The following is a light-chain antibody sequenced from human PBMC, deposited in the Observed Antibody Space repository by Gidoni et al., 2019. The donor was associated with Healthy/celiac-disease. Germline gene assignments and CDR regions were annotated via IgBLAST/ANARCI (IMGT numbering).Light chain of an antibody. CDR2: DAS. V-gene: IGKV3-11*01. J-gene: IGKJ4*01. Sequence: EIVLTQSPATLSLSPGERATLSCRASQSVSSYLAWYQQKPGQAPRLLIYDASNSATGIPARFSGSGSGTDFTLTISRLEPEDFAVYYCQQRSNWPPLTFXGXTKVEIK. CDR1: QSVSSY. CDR3: QQRSNWPPLT.